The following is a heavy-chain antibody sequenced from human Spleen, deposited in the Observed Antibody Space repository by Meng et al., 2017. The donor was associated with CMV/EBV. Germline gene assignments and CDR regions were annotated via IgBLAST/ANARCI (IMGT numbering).Heavy chain of an antibody. J-gene: IGHJ4*02. V-gene: IGHV1-2*02. D-gene: IGHD1-26*01. CDR1: GYNFIDYY. CDR3: ASGEWELPTGFDY. Sequence: CKASGYNFIDYYKYWVRQAPGQGLEWMGWINPKRGSTEYVQKFQGRVTMTRDTSISTVYMELSRLRFDDTAMYFCASGEWELPTGFDYWGQGTLVTVSS. CDR2: INPKRGST.